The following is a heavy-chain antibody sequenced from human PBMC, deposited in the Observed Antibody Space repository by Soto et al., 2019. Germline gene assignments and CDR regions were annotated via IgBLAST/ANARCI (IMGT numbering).Heavy chain of an antibody. CDR2: ISYDGSNK. Sequence: QVQLVESGGGVVQPGRSLRLSCAASGFTFSSYGMHWVRQAPGKGLEWVAVISYDGSNKYYADSVKGRFTISRDNSKNTLYLQMNSLRAEDTAVYYCAKDFSRPQLLIDYWGQGTLVTVSS. V-gene: IGHV3-30*18. CDR3: AKDFSRPQLLIDY. J-gene: IGHJ4*02. D-gene: IGHD2-2*01. CDR1: GFTFSSYG.